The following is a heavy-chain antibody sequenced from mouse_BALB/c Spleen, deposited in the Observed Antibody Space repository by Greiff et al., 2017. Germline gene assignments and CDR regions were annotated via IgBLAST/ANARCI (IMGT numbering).Heavy chain of an antibody. CDR1: GYTFTDYN. CDR2: INPNNGGT. Sequence: EVQLVESGPELVKPGASVKIPCKASGYTFTDYNMDWVKQSHGKSLEWIGDINPNNGGTIYNQKFKGKATLTIDKSSSTAYMELRSLTSEDTAVYYCARDYGSSYGAMDYWGQGTSVTVSS. V-gene: IGHV1-18*01. J-gene: IGHJ4*01. CDR3: ARDYGSSYGAMDY. D-gene: IGHD1-1*01.